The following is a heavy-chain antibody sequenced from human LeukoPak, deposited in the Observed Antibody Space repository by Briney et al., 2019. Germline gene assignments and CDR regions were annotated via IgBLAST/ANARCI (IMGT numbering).Heavy chain of an antibody. CDR2: IYYSGST. V-gene: IGHV4-59*08. CDR3: ASHVVVVVAAPDAFDI. J-gene: IGHJ3*02. D-gene: IGHD2-15*01. Sequence: SETLSLTCTVSGGSISSYYWSWIRQPPGKGLEWIGYIYYSGSTNYNPSLKSRVTISVDTSKNQFSLKLSSVTAADTAVYYCASHVVVVVAAPDAFDIWGQGTMVTVSS. CDR1: GGSISSYY.